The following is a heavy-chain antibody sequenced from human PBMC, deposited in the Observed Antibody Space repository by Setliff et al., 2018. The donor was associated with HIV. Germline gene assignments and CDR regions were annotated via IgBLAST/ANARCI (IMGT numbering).Heavy chain of an antibody. CDR2: ISSTSSYI. V-gene: IGHV3-21*01. D-gene: IGHD5-18*01. CDR3: TRDSALESFRPFSYGSSFGMGV. J-gene: IGHJ6*02. CDR1: GFTFSNAW. Sequence: GGSLRLSCAASGFTFSNAWMSWVRQAPGKGLEWVSSISSTSSYIYYGDSLKGRFTVSRDNAKNSLFLQMNSLRAEDTAVYYCTRDSALESFRPFSYGSSFGMGVWGQGTTVTVSS.